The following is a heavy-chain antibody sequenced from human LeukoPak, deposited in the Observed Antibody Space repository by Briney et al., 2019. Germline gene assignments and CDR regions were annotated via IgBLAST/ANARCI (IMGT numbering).Heavy chain of an antibody. CDR3: ARSLGWNYVDWFDP. Sequence: GGSLRLSCAPSGFTFSRHGMHWVRQAPGKGLEWVAIISNDGSRKYYAHSVEGRFTISRDNSKNTLYLQMDSLRAEDTAVYYCARSLGWNYVDWFDPWGQGTLVTVSS. J-gene: IGHJ5*02. V-gene: IGHV3-30*03. D-gene: IGHD1-7*01. CDR1: GFTFSRHG. CDR2: ISNDGSRK.